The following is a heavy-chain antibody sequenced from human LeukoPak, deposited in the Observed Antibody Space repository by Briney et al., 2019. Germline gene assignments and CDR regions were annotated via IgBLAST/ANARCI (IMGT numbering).Heavy chain of an antibody. CDR2: FDPEDGET. CDR3: ATLRRDSGWFVYSQH. CDR1: GYTLTELS. D-gene: IGHD6-19*01. J-gene: IGHJ1*01. V-gene: IGHV1-24*01. Sequence: ASVKVSCKVSGYTLTELSMHWVRQAPGKGLEWMGGFDPEDGETIYAQKFQGRVTMTEDTSTDTAYMELSSLRSEDTAVYYCATLRRDSGWFVYSQHWGQGTLVTVSS.